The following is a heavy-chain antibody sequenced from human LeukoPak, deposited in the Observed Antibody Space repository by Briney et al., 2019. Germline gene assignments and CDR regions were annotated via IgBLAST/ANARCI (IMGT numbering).Heavy chain of an antibody. D-gene: IGHD4-11*01. CDR3: ARDAQRGFDYSNSLEY. Sequence: GGSLRLSCAASGFTFSSYAMHWVRQAPGKGLEWVAVIWSDGSNRFYAGSVKGRFTISRDNSQNTLFLQMNSLRAEDTAMYYCARDAQRGFDYSNSLEYWGHGTLVTVSS. CDR1: GFTFSSYA. CDR2: IWSDGSNR. J-gene: IGHJ4*01. V-gene: IGHV3-30*07.